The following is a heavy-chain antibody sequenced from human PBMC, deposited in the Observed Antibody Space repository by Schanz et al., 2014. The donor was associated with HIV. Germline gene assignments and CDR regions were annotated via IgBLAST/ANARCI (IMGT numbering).Heavy chain of an antibody. CDR1: GGTFSSYA. D-gene: IGHD3-3*01. CDR2: LIPIFPAA. V-gene: IGHV1-69*01. J-gene: IGHJ6*02. CDR3: ARSFGVGDLGFGV. Sequence: QVQLVQSGAEVKKPGASVKVSCKASGGTFSSYAISWVRQAPGQGLEWMGGLIPIFPAANYAPKFQGRITITADESTSTAYLELRSLRPEDTAMFFCARSFGVGDLGFGVWGQGTTVIVSS.